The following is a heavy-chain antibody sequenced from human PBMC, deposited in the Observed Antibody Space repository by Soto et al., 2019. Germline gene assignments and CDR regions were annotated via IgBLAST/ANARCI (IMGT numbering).Heavy chain of an antibody. Sequence: QLQLQESGPGLVKPSETLSLTCTVSGGSISSSSYYWGWIRQPPGKGLEWIGSIYYSGSTYYNPSLKSRVIISVDTSKNQFSLKLSSVTAADTAVYYCASQKELSSIDYWGQGTLVTVSS. V-gene: IGHV4-39*01. CDR2: IYYSGST. D-gene: IGHD3-16*02. CDR1: GGSISSSSYY. CDR3: ASQKELSSIDY. J-gene: IGHJ4*02.